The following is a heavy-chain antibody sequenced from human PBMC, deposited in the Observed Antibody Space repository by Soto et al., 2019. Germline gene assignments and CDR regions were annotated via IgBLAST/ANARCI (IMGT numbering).Heavy chain of an antibody. V-gene: IGHV3-23*01. J-gene: IGHJ4*02. D-gene: IGHD3-22*01. CDR2: ISGSGGST. CDR1: GFSFSSYG. CDR3: AKPRYYYDSSGYFY. Sequence: GGSLRLSCTASGFSFSSYGMHWVRQAPGKGLEWVSAISGSGGSTYYADSVKGRFTISRDNSKNTLYLQMNSLRAEDTAVYYSAKPRYYYDSSGYFYWGQGTLVTVSS.